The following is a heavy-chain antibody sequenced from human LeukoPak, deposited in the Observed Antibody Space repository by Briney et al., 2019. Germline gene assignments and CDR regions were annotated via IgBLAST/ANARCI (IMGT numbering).Heavy chain of an antibody. CDR3: ARLAVAGSRKEFDY. D-gene: IGHD6-19*01. J-gene: IGHJ4*02. Sequence: PSETLSLTCAVFGGFFNGYYWSWIRQPPGKGLEWIGEINHSGSTNYNPSLKSRVTISVDTSKSQFSLNLNSVTAADTAMYYCARLAVAGSRKEFDYWGQGTLVTVSS. CDR2: INHSGST. CDR1: GGFFNGYY. V-gene: IGHV4-34*01.